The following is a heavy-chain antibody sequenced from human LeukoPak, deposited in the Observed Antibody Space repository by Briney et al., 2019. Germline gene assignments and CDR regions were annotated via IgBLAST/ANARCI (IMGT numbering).Heavy chain of an antibody. CDR3: ASYRPYNWNSHDAFDI. D-gene: IGHD1-7*01. CDR1: GYSFTSYW. V-gene: IGHV5-51*01. CDR2: IYPGDSDT. J-gene: IGHJ3*02. Sequence: GESLKISCKGSGYSFTSYWIGWVRQMPGKGLEWMGIIYPGDSDTRYGPSFQGQVTISADKSISTAYLQWSSLKASDTAMYYCASYRPYNWNSHDAFDIWGQGTMVTVSS.